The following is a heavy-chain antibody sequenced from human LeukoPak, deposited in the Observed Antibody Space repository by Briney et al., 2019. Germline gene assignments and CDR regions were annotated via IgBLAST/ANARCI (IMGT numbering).Heavy chain of an antibody. CDR1: GFTFSIYW. D-gene: IGHD3-3*01. J-gene: IGHJ6*03. CDR3: ARVNSPAITYYDFWSGYYTDYYYYYMDV. V-gene: IGHV3-7*01. CDR2: IKQDGSEK. Sequence: GGPLRLTCAASGFTFSIYWMNWVRQAPEKGLEGVANIKQDGSEKYYVDSVKSRFNISRDNAKNSLYLQMNSLRAEDTAVYYCARVNSPAITYYDFWSGYYTDYYYYYMDVWGKGTTVTVSS.